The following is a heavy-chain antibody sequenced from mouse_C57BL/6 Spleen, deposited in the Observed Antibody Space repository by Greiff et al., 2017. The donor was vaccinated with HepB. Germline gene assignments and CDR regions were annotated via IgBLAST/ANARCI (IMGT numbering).Heavy chain of an antibody. J-gene: IGHJ4*01. V-gene: IGHV1-54*01. CDR3: ARRNYGSSSYAMDY. CDR2: INPGSGGT. Sequence: VQLVESGAELVRPGTSVKVSCKASGYAFTNYLIEWVKQRPGQGLEWIGVINPGSGGTNYNEKFKGKATLTADKSSSTAYMQLSSLTSEDSAVYFCARRNYGSSSYAMDYWGQGTSVTVSS. CDR1: GYAFTNYL. D-gene: IGHD1-1*01.